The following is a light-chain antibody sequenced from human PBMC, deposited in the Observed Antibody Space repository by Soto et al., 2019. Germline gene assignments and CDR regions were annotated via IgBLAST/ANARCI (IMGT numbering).Light chain of an antibody. CDR2: DVS. Sequence: QSALTQPASVSGSPGQSITISCTGTTSDVGGYNSVSWYQQHPGKAPELMIYDVSNRPSGISYRFSGSKSGNTASLTISGLQAEDEADYYCSSHTSTSTRVFGTGTKV. CDR1: TSDVGGYNS. CDR3: SSHTSTSTRV. V-gene: IGLV2-14*01. J-gene: IGLJ1*01.